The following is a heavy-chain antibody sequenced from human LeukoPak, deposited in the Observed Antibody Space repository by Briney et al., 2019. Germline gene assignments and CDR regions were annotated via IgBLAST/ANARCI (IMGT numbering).Heavy chain of an antibody. CDR3: ARDMNRLQQWLSSGY. J-gene: IGHJ4*02. D-gene: IGHD5-18*01. CDR1: GFTFDDYG. Sequence: GGSLRLSCAASGFTFDDYGMSWVRQAPGKGLEWVAGINWKGVGIAYADSVKGRFTISRDNAKNSIFLEMNGLTGEDTAFYYCARDMNRLQQWLSSGYWGQGTLVTVSS. V-gene: IGHV3-20*04. CDR2: INWKGVGI.